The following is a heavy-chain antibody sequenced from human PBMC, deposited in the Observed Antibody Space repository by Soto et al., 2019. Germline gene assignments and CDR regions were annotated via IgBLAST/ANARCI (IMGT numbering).Heavy chain of an antibody. CDR1: GYTFTSYY. CDR2: INPSGAST. V-gene: IGHV1-46*01. Sequence: GASVKVSCKVSGYTFTSYYLHWVRQAPGQGLEWMGIINPSGASTSYAQKFQGRVTMTRDTSTSTVYMQLSSLRSGDTAVYYCARDKGPRDYYYGMDVWGQGTTVTVS. CDR3: ARDKGPRDYYYGMDV. J-gene: IGHJ6*01.